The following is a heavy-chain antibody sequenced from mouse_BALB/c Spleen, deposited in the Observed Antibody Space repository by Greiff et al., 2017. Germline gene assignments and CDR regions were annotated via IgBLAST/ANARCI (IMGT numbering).Heavy chain of an antibody. Sequence: QVQLQQSGAELMKPGASVKISCKATGYTFSSYWIEWVKQRPGHGLEWIGEILPGSGSTNYNEKFKGKATFTADTSSNTAYMQLSSLTSEDSAVYCCAGRTTVYAMDYWGQGTSVTVSS. CDR1: GYTFSSYW. CDR2: ILPGSGST. D-gene: IGHD1-1*01. CDR3: AGRTTVYAMDY. V-gene: IGHV1-9*01. J-gene: IGHJ4*01.